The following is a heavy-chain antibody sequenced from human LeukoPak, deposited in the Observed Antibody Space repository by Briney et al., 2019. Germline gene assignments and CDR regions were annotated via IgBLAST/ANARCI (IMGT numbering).Heavy chain of an antibody. J-gene: IGHJ4*02. CDR1: GGTFSSYA. CDR2: IIPIFGTA. D-gene: IGHD2-2*01. V-gene: IGHV1-69*13. CDR3: ARMGLEDQLLAFDY. Sequence: ASVKVSCKASGGTFSSYAISWVRQAPGQGLEWMGGIIPIFGTANYAQKFQGRVTITADESTSTAYMELSSLRSDDTAVYYCARMGLEDQLLAFDYWGQGTLVTVSS.